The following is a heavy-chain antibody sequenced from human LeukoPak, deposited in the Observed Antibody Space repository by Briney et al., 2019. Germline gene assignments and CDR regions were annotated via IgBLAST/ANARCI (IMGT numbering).Heavy chain of an antibody. V-gene: IGHV1-46*01. CDR2: INPSGGST. Sequence: ASVKVSCKASGYTFTSYYMHWVRQAPGRGLEWMGIINPSGGSTSYAQKFQGRVTMTRDTSTSTVYMELSSLRSEDTAVYYCARAQADYYDSSGYPIPFDYWGQGTLVTVSS. D-gene: IGHD3-22*01. J-gene: IGHJ4*02. CDR1: GYTFTSYY. CDR3: ARAQADYYDSSGYPIPFDY.